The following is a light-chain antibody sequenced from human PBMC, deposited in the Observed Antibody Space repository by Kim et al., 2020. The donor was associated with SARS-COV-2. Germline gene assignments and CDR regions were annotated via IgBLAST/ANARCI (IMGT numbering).Light chain of an antibody. V-gene: IGKV3-20*01. CDR3: QQYGTSPIT. CDR2: GAS. J-gene: IGKJ5*01. CDR1: RIVTNRY. Sequence: SPGERATLSFRARRIVTNRYLALYQQKPGQTPRLLIYGASSRGTGIPDRFSGSGSGTDFCLTICGLETDDFAVHYCQQYGTSPITFGQGTRLEIK.